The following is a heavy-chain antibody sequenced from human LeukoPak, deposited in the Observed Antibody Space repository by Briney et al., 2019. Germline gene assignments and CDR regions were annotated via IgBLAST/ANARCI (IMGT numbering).Heavy chain of an antibody. J-gene: IGHJ3*02. CDR2: IPYDGGNK. V-gene: IGHV3-30*04. Sequence: GGSLRLSCVGSGLSLSKSHMHWVRQAPGKRPEWVALIPYDGGNKQYGDSAKGRFTVSRENSKNTVDLNMDSLTVDDTAIYYCAREAYSSGRAGTFDIWGQGTMVTVSS. CDR1: GLSLSKSH. D-gene: IGHD6-19*01. CDR3: AREAYSSGRAGTFDI.